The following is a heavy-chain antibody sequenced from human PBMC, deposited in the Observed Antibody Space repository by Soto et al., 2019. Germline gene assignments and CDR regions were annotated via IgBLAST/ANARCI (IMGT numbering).Heavy chain of an antibody. CDR2: ISGSGGST. Sequence: VGSLSLSCAASGFTFSSHGMSWVRQAPGKGLEWVSGISGSGGSTYYADSVKGRFSISRDNTKNLLYLQMNSLRAEDTAVYYCARSGDNYNRLDYWGQGTPVTVAS. D-gene: IGHD1-1*01. V-gene: IGHV3-23*01. J-gene: IGHJ4*02. CDR3: ARSGDNYNRLDY. CDR1: GFTFSSHG.